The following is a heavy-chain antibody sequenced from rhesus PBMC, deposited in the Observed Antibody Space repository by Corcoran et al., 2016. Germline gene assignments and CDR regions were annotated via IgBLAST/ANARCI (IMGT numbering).Heavy chain of an antibody. CDR1: GFTFDDYA. D-gene: IGHD4-23*01. V-gene: IGHV3-201*01. J-gene: IGHJ4*01. Sequence: EVQLVESGGGVVQPGGSLRLSCAASGFTFDDYAMHWVRQAPGKGLEWVSGINWSGGSTYDAGSVKGQFTNSRDNAKNSLYLQMGSLRAEDTALYYCARVASNYGYFDYWGQGVLVTVSS. CDR3: ARVASNYGYFDY. CDR2: INWSGGST.